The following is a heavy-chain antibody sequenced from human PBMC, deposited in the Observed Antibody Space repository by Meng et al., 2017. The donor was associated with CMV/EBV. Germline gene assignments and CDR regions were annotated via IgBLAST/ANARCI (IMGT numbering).Heavy chain of an antibody. CDR3: ARGRKTYCSSTSCYRYGMDV. D-gene: IGHD2-2*01. J-gene: IGHJ6*02. CDR1: GGSFSGYY. Sequence: SGTLSLTCAVYGGSFSGYYWSWIRQPPGKGLEWIGEINHSGSTNYNPSLKSRVTISVDTSKNQFSLKLSSVTAADTAVYYCARGRKTYCSSTSCYRYGMDVWGQGTTVTVSS. V-gene: IGHV4-34*01. CDR2: INHSGST.